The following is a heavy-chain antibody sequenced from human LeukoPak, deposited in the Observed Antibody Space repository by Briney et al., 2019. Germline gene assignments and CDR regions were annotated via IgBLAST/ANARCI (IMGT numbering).Heavy chain of an antibody. CDR1: GYTFTSYG. D-gene: IGHD6-6*01. CDR3: ASATASPKYYYYIDV. J-gene: IGHJ6*03. V-gene: IGHV1-18*01. Sequence: GASVKVSCKASGYTFTSYGISWVRQAPGQGLEWMGWISAYNGNTNYAQKLQGRVTMTTDTSTSTAYMELRSLRSDDTAVYYCASATASPKYYYYIDVWGKGTTVTVSS. CDR2: ISAYNGNT.